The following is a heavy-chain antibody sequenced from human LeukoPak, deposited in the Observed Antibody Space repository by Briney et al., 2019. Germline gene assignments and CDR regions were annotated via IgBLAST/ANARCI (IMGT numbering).Heavy chain of an antibody. Sequence: ASVKVSCKASGYTFTSYGISWVRQAPGQGLEWMGWISAYNGNTNYAQKLQGRVTMTTDTSTSTAYMELRSLRSDDTAVYYCARDSQYCCSTSCYGTDDYWGQGTLVTVSS. CDR1: GYTFTSYG. D-gene: IGHD2-2*01. CDR2: ISAYNGNT. V-gene: IGHV1-18*04. J-gene: IGHJ4*02. CDR3: ARDSQYCCSTSCYGTDDY.